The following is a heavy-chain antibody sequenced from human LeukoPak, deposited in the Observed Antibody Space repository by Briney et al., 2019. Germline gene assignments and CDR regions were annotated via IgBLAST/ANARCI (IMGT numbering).Heavy chain of an antibody. CDR2: INPTSGGT. Sequence: ASVKVSCKASGYAFTGYYMHWVRQAPGQGLEWMGWINPTSGGTNYAQKFQGRVTMTRDTPISTAYMELSRLTSDDTAVYYCARADYGHYFDYWGQGTLVTVSS. J-gene: IGHJ4*02. CDR1: GYAFTGYY. V-gene: IGHV1-2*02. D-gene: IGHD4-17*01. CDR3: ARADYGHYFDY.